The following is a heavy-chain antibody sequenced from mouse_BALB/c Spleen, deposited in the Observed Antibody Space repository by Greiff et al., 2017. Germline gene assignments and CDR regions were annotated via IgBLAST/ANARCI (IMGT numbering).Heavy chain of an antibody. J-gene: IGHJ4*01. CDR3: AREGYGNYGGDYAMDY. D-gene: IGHD2-10*02. CDR1: GYSITSDYA. V-gene: IGHV3-2*02. Sequence: EVKLQESGPGLVKPSQSLSLTCTVTGYSITSDYAWNWIRQFPGNKLEWMGYISYSGSTSYNPSLKSRISITRDTSKNQFFLQLNSVTTEDTATYYCAREGYGNYGGDYAMDYWGQGTSVTVSS. CDR2: ISYSGST.